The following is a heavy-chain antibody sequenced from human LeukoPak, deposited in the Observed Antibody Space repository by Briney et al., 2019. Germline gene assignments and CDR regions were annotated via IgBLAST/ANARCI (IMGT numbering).Heavy chain of an antibody. Sequence: GGSLRLSCAASGVAVSSSYMSWVRQAPGKGLEWVSIVYSDDIRYYLDSVKGRFCISRDTSRNTLYLQMNSLRAEDTAVYYCTRDSTTFRFGYWGQGTLVTVSS. D-gene: IGHD4-11*01. V-gene: IGHV3-53*01. CDR2: VYSDDIR. CDR3: TRDSTTFRFGY. CDR1: GVAVSSSY. J-gene: IGHJ4*02.